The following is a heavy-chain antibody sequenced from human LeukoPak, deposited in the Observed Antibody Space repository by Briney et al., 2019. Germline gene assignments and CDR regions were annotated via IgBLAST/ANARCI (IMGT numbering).Heavy chain of an antibody. J-gene: IGHJ6*02. CDR3: AISGYYSYYYYYGMDV. CDR1: GGSISSYY. V-gene: IGHV4-59*01. D-gene: IGHD3-22*01. Sequence: SETLSLTCTVSGGSISSYYWSWIRQPPGKGLEWIGYIYYSGSTNYNPSLKSRVTISVDTSKNQFSLKLSSVTAADTAVYYCAISGYYSYYYYYGMDVWGQGTTVTVSS. CDR2: IYYSGST.